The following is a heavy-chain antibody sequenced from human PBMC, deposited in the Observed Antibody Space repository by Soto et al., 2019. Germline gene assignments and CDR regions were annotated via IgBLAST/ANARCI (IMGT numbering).Heavy chain of an antibody. V-gene: IGHV4-34*01. CDR3: ARGRDIVVVVAATPINWFDP. CDR1: GGSFSGYY. Sequence: LSLTCAVYGGSFSGYYWSWIRQPPGKGLEWIGEINHSGSTNYNPSLKSRVTISVDTSKNQFSLKLSSVTAADTAVYYCARGRDIVVVVAATPINWFDPWGQGTLVTVSS. CDR2: INHSGST. D-gene: IGHD2-15*01. J-gene: IGHJ5*02.